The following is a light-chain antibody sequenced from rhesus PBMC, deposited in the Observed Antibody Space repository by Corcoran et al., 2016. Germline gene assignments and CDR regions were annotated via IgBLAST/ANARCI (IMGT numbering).Light chain of an antibody. CDR1: ENVNNY. CDR2: AAS. CDR3: QHSYGTPRT. Sequence: DIQMTQSPSSLSASVGDRVTITCRASENVNNYLHWYQQKPGKAPKLLIYAASTLQSGVPSRFSGSGSGTDYTFTSSSLQPEDVATYYCQHSYGTPRTFGQGTKVEIK. V-gene: IGKV1-74*01. J-gene: IGKJ1*01.